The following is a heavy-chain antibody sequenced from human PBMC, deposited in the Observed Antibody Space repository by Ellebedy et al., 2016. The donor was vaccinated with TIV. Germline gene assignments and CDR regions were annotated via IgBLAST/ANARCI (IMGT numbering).Heavy chain of an antibody. CDR3: ARRGSYGDYAVQINSWFDS. D-gene: IGHD5-18*01. J-gene: IGHJ5*01. CDR2: IYQDGTMK. Sequence: GESLKISCTASGFSFRSYWMAWVRQAPGKGLEWVANIYQDGTMKYSLDSVRGRFVISRDNAKNSLYLQMNSLRTEDTAVYYCARRGSYGDYAVQINSWFDSWGQGTLVTVSS. V-gene: IGHV3-7*01. CDR1: GFSFRSYW.